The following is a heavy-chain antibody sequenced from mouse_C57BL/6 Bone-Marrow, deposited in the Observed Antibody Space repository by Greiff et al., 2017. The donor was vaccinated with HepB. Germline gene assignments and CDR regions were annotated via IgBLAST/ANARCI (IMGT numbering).Heavy chain of an antibody. CDR3: ARALYGSSHWYFDV. V-gene: IGHV7-1*01. CDR1: GFTFSDFY. D-gene: IGHD1-1*01. CDR2: SRNKANDYTT. Sequence: EVKVVESGGGLVQSGRSLRLSCATSGFTFSDFYMEWVRQAPGKGLEWIAASRNKANDYTTEYSASVKGRFIVSRDTSQSILYLQMNALRAEDTAIYYGARALYGSSHWYFDVWGTGTTVTVSS. J-gene: IGHJ1*03.